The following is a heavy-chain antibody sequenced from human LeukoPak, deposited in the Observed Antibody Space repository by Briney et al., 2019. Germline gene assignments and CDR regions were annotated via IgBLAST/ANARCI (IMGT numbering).Heavy chain of an antibody. CDR2: VYSSGTT. D-gene: IGHD3-9*01. CDR3: ARAVRYYDISD. J-gene: IGHJ4*02. Sequence: SETLSLTCTVSGGSTSSTSYYWGWIRQPPGKGLEWIGYVYSSGTTNYNPSLESRVTISVDTSKNQFSLKLTSVTAADTAVYYCARAVRYYDISDWGQGTLVTVSS. CDR1: GGSTSSTSYY. V-gene: IGHV4-61*05.